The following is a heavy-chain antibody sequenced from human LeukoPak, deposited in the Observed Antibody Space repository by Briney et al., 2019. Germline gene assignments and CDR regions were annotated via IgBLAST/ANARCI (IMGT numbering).Heavy chain of an antibody. V-gene: IGHV1-69*13. CDR1: GGTFSSYA. D-gene: IGHD5-24*01. CDR2: IIPIFGTA. J-gene: IGHJ4*02. Sequence: SVKVSCKASGGTFSSYAVSWVRQAPGQGLEWMGGIIPIFGTANYAQKFQGRVTVTADESTSTAYMELSSLRSEDTAVYYCARDGSRDGYKGPFDYWGQGTLVTVSS. CDR3: ARDGSRDGYKGPFDY.